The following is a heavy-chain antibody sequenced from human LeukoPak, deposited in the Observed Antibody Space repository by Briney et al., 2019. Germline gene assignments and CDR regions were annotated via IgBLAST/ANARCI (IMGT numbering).Heavy chain of an antibody. Sequence: GGSLRLSCATSGFTFSTYAMTWVRQAPGKGLEWVSAIDIYSTKTNYVDSVKGRFTISRDNSKDTLYLQTNSLRGEDTAIYYCARDWKADFWGHGTLVTVSS. V-gene: IGHV3-23*05. D-gene: IGHD1-1*01. J-gene: IGHJ4*01. CDR3: ARDWKADF. CDR2: IDIYSTKT. CDR1: GFTFSTYA.